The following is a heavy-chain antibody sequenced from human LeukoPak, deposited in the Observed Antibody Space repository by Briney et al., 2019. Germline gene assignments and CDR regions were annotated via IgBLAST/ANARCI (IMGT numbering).Heavy chain of an antibody. V-gene: IGHV1-69*04. CDR2: IIPILGIA. D-gene: IGHD3-22*01. CDR3: ARDTYYYDRSGHHTPDY. Sequence: ASVKVSCKASGGTFSSYAISWVRQAPGQGVEWMGRIIPILGIANYAQKFQGRVTITADKSTSTAYMELSSLRSEDTAVYYCARDTYYYDRSGHHTPDYWGQGTLVTVSS. CDR1: GGTFSSYA. J-gene: IGHJ4*02.